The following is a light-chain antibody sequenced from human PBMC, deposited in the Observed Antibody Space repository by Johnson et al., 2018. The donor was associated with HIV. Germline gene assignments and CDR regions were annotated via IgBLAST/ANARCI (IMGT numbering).Light chain of an antibody. V-gene: IGLV1-51*02. J-gene: IGLJ1*01. Sequence: SVLTQPPSVSAAPVQRVNISCSGHSSNIENYFVSWYQQLPGAAPRLLIYEDYKRPSGIPDRFSGSKSGASATLGITGLQTGDEADYYCGVWDASLSPHYVFGTGTTITVL. CDR2: EDY. CDR3: GVWDASLSPHYV. CDR1: SSNIENYF.